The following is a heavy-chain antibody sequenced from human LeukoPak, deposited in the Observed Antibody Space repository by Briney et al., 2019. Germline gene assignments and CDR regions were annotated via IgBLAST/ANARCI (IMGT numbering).Heavy chain of an antibody. V-gene: IGHV4-34*01. D-gene: IGHD6-6*01. J-gene: IGHJ1*01. CDR3: ASNRSSSD. CDR1: GGSFSGYY. Sequence: SETLSLTCAVYGGSFSGYYWTWIRQPPGKGLEWTGEINHSGSTNYNPSLKSRVTISVDTSKNQFSLKVSSVTAADTAVYYCASNRSSSDWGQGTLVTVSS. CDR2: INHSGST.